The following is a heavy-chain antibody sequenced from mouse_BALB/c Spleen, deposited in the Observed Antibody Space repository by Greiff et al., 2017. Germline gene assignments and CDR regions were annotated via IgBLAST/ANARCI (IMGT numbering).Heavy chain of an antibody. CDR3: ARWGGRRMDY. CDR2: ISYSGST. CDR1: GDSITSCY. V-gene: IGHV3-8*02. Sequence: EVQLVESGPSLVKPSQTLSLTCSVTGDSITSCYWNWIRQFPGNKLEYMGYISYSGSTYYNPSLKSRISITRDTSKNQYYLQLNSVTTEDTATYYCARWGGRRMDYWGQGTSVTVSS. D-gene: IGHD3-3*01. J-gene: IGHJ4*01.